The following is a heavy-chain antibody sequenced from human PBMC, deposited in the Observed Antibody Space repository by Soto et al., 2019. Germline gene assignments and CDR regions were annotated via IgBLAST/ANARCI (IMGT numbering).Heavy chain of an antibody. CDR2: ISYDGSNK. CDR1: GFTFSSYA. D-gene: IGHD6-13*01. J-gene: IGHJ4*02. V-gene: IGHV3-30-3*01. CDR3: ARDRGAAAGTIRIDY. Sequence: PGGSLRLSCAASGFTFSSYAMHWVRQAPGKGLEWVAVISYDGSNKYYADSVKGRFTISRDNSKNTLYLQMNSLRAEDTAVYYCARDRGAAAGTIRIDYWGQGTLVTVSS.